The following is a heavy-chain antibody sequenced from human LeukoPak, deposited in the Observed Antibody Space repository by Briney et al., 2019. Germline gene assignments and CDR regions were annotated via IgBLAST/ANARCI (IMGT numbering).Heavy chain of an antibody. CDR1: GFTFNIFW. V-gene: IGHV3-7*04. CDR3: ARALGNSTGDY. CDR2: IKHDGSEK. J-gene: IGHJ4*02. Sequence: PGGSLRLSCAASGFTFNIFWMGWVRQAPGKGLEWVANIKHDGSEKYYGDSVRGRFTISRDNAKNSLILQMNSLRGEDTAVYYCARALGNSTGDYWGQGTLVTVSS. D-gene: IGHD7-27*01.